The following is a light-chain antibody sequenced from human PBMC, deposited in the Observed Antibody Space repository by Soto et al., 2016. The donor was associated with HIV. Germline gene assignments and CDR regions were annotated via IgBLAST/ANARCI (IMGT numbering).Light chain of an antibody. V-gene: IGKV2-30*02. CDR2: QAS. Sequence: DIVMSQAPLYSPVTLGQPASISCRSSQSLVHSDGNTYLTWLHQRPGQSPRRLIYQASKRDSGVPDRFSGSGSGTDFTLKISRVEAEDVGVYYCMQGKYWRTFGQGTKVDIK. J-gene: IGKJ1*01. CDR1: QSLVHSDGNTY. CDR3: MQGKYWRT.